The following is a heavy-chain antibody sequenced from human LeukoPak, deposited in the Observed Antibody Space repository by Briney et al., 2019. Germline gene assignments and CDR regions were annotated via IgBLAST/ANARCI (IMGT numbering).Heavy chain of an antibody. V-gene: IGHV4-38-2*02. Sequence: PSETLSLTCTVSGYSISSYSISSTYYWGWIRQPPGKGLEWIGSFYHSGSTYYNPSLTSRVTISLDTSKSLFSLNLSSVTAADTAVYYCARRDPVKFGELDAFDIWGQGTMVTVSS. CDR3: ARRDPVKFGELDAFDI. CDR2: FYHSGST. J-gene: IGHJ3*02. CDR1: GYSISSYSISSTYY. D-gene: IGHD3-10*01.